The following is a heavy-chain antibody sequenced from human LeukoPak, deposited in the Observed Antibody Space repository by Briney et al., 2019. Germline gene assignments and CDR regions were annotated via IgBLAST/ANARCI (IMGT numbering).Heavy chain of an antibody. J-gene: IGHJ4*02. CDR3: AKDRGRFPVLLWFGVRAGSNDGAATIDY. V-gene: IGHV3-20*04. Sequence: GGSLRLSCVASGFTFSSRDWMTWVRQAPGKGLEWVSSINWNGRKTEYADSVKGRFTISRDNAKNSLYLQMNSLRAEDTALYYCAKDRGRFPVLLWFGVRAGSNDGAATIDYWGQGTLVTVSS. CDR1: GFTFSSRDW. CDR2: INWNGRKT. D-gene: IGHD3-10*01.